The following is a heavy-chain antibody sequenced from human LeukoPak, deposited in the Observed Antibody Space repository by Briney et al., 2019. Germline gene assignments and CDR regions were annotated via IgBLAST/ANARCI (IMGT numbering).Heavy chain of an antibody. J-gene: IGHJ3*02. V-gene: IGHV4-38-2*02. CDR1: GYSISSGYY. D-gene: IGHD3-22*01. CDR2: INHSGST. CDR3: ARRAPPYYYDRDAFDI. Sequence: SETLSLTCTVSGYSISSGYYWGWIRQPPGQGLEWIGEINHSGSTNYNPSLKSRVTISVDTSKNQFSLKLSSVTAADTAVYYCARRAPPYYYDRDAFDIWGQGTMVTVSS.